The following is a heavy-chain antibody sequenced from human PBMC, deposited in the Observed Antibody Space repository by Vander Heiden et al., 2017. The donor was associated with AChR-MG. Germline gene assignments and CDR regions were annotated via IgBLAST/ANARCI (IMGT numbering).Heavy chain of an antibody. V-gene: IGHV4-4*02. Sequence: QVQLQASGPGLAKPSGTLYLTCSVSGGSTCSSNWWSWVRQPPGKGLKWIGEIYHSGKTNYHPSLKSRVTISVDQSKNQLSLQLTSVTAADTAVYYCARISGGQRAFDIWGQGTMVTVSS. J-gene: IGHJ3*02. CDR3: ARISGGQRAFDI. CDR1: GGSTCSSNW. CDR2: IYHSGKT.